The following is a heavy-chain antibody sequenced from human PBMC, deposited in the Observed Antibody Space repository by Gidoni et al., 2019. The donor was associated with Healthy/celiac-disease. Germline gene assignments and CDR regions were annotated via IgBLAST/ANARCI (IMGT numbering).Heavy chain of an antibody. CDR2: IDYSGST. CDR1: GGSISRGGYY. Sequence: QVQLQESGPGLVKPSQTLSLTCTVSGGSISRGGYYWSWIRQHPGKGLEWIGYIDYSGSTYYNPSLKSRVTISVDTSKNQFSLKLSSVTAADTAVYYCATTVTRGRSYYYYYGMDVWGQGTTVTVSS. J-gene: IGHJ6*02. CDR3: ATTVTRGRSYYYYYGMDV. D-gene: IGHD4-17*01. V-gene: IGHV4-31*03.